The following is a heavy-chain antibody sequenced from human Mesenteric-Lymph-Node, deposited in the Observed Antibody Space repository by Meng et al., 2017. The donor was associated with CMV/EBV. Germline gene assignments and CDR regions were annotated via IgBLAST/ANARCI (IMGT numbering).Heavy chain of an antibody. CDR2: IIPILGST. CDR3: ARGRRPRGYYSLDV. V-gene: IGHV1-69*01. Sequence: SGGTFSSYAFGWVRQAPGQGLEWMGGIIPILGSTTYAQRFQGRVTLTADESTSTVYMELRSLRSDDTAVYYCARGRRPRGYYSLDVWGQGTMVTVSS. D-gene: IGHD3-10*01. CDR1: GGTFSSYA. J-gene: IGHJ6*02.